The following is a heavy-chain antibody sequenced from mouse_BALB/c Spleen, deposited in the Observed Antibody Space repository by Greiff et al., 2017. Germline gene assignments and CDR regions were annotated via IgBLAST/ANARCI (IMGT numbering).Heavy chain of an antibody. V-gene: IGHV3-6*02. CDR1: GYSITSGYY. D-gene: IGHD2-4*01. CDR3: ARDDYDKGYAMDY. Sequence: EVKLQESGPGLVKPSQSLSLTCSVTGYSITSGYYWNWIRQFPGNKLEWMGYISYDGSNNYNPSLKNRISITRDTSKNQFFLKLNSVTTEDTATYYCARDDYDKGYAMDYWGQGTSVTVSS. J-gene: IGHJ4*01. CDR2: ISYDGSN.